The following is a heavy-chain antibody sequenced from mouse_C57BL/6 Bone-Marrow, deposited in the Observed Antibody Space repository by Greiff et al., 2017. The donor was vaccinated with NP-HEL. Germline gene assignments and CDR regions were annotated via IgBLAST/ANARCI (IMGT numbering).Heavy chain of an antibody. CDR3: ARSYYYGSDWYFDV. Sequence: VKLQESGPELVKPGASVKISCKASGYAFSSSWMNWVKQRPGKGLEWIGRIYPGDGDTNYNGKFKGKATLTADKSSSTAYMQLSSLTSEDSAVYFCARSYYYGSDWYFDVWGTGTTVTVSS. CDR1: GYAFSSSW. D-gene: IGHD1-1*01. CDR2: IYPGDGDT. V-gene: IGHV1-82*01. J-gene: IGHJ1*03.